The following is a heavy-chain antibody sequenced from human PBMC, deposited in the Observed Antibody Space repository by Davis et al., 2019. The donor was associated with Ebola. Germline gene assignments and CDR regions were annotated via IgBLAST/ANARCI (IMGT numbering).Heavy chain of an antibody. V-gene: IGHV1-2*02. CDR2: INPNSGGT. D-gene: IGHD2-15*01. J-gene: IGHJ1*01. CDR3: ARDATSCSGGSCPADFQH. Sequence: SVTVPCTASGYTFTGYYMHWLRPAPGQGLEWMGWINPNSGGTNYAQKFQGRVTMTRDTSISTAYMELSRLRSDDTAVYYCARDATSCSGGSCPADFQHWGQGTLVTVSS. CDR1: GYTFTGYY.